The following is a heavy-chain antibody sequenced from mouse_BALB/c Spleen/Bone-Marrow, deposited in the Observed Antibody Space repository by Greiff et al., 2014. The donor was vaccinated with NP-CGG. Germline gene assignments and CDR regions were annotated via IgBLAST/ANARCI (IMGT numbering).Heavy chain of an antibody. Sequence: EVKLQESGPELVKPGASVKISCKASGYTFTDHNMHWVKQSHGKSLEWIGYIYPYNGGTAYNQKFKSKATLTVDNSSSTAYMELRSLTSEDSAVYYCSSPYGNYEDWFAYWGQGTLVTVSA. CDR3: SSPYGNYEDWFAY. V-gene: IGHV1S29*02. D-gene: IGHD2-1*01. CDR2: IYPYNGGT. J-gene: IGHJ3*01. CDR1: GYTFTDHN.